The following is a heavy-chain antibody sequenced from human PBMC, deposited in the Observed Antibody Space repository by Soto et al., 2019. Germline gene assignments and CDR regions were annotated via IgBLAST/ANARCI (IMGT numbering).Heavy chain of an antibody. J-gene: IGHJ2*01. D-gene: IGHD3-9*01. Sequence: GESRKISCKASGIAFSRSWIGWVRHKPGKGLEWMGIIYPEDADARYSPSFQGQVTVSADRYFATAYLQRSSVKVSDTAIYYCVKAYAMILGIPVYFDVWSRGTLVTVAS. CDR1: GIAFSRSW. V-gene: IGHV5-51*01. CDR3: VKAYAMILGIPVYFDV. CDR2: IYPEDADA.